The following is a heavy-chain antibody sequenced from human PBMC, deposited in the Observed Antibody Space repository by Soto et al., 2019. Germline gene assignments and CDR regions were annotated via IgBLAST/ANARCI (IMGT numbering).Heavy chain of an antibody. CDR1: GGSISSGGYY. CDR2: IYYSGST. V-gene: IGHV4-31*03. J-gene: IGHJ5*02. D-gene: IGHD1-26*01. Sequence: SETLSLTCTVSGGSISSGGYYWSWIRQHPGKGLEWIGYIYYSGSTYYNPSLKSRVTISVDTSKNQFSLKLSSVTAADTAVYYCERENKAGGRFDPWGQGTLVTVSS. CDR3: ERENKAGGRFDP.